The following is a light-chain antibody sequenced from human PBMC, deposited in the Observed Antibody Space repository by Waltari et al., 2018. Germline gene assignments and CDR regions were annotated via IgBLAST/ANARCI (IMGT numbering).Light chain of an antibody. J-gene: IGKJ1*01. CDR2: GGS. V-gene: IGKV3-20*01. CDR1: QSVSRS. CDR3: QHYVRLPAT. Sequence: IVLTQSPGTLSLSPGERATLSCRASQSVSRSLAWYQQKPGQAPKLLIDGGSTRATGLPDRFSGSGSGTDFSLTISSLEPEDFAIYFCQHYVRLPATFGQGTKVEIK.